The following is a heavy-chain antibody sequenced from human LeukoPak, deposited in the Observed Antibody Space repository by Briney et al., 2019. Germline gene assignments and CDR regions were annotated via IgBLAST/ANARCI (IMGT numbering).Heavy chain of an antibody. Sequence: GESLKISCKVSGYSFTTHWIGWVRQMPGKGLEWMGIIYPGDSDTRYSPSFQGHVTISADKSISTAYLQWSSLKASDTAMYFCARHGDGYDSPYDYWGQGTLVTVSS. CDR3: ARHGDGYDSPYDY. CDR2: IYPGDSDT. CDR1: GYSFTTHW. D-gene: IGHD5-12*01. V-gene: IGHV5-51*01. J-gene: IGHJ4*02.